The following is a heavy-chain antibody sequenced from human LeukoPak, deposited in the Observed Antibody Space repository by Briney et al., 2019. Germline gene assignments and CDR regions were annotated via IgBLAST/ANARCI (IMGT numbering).Heavy chain of an antibody. Sequence: GESLKISCKGSGYSFTSYWIGWVRQMPGKGLEWMGIVCPRDSDTRYSLSFQGQVTISADKSISTAYLQWSSLKASDTAMYYCVRPEDSTSSVSAFHVWGQGTMVIVSS. J-gene: IGHJ3*01. CDR3: VRPEDSTSSVSAFHV. V-gene: IGHV5-51*01. CDR2: VCPRDSDT. D-gene: IGHD6-6*01. CDR1: GYSFTSYW.